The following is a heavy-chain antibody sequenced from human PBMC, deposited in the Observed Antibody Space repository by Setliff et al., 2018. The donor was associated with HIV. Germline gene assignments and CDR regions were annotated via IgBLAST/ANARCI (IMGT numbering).Heavy chain of an antibody. CDR2: INPDGSST. Sequence: PGGSLRLSCAGSGFTFIRNWMHWVRQAPGKGLVWVSRINPDGSSTSYADFVQGRFTISRDNAKNTLYLQMNSLRAEDTAVYYCVRDNWGGDYWGQGTLVTVSS. CDR3: VRDNWGGDY. CDR1: GFTFIRNW. V-gene: IGHV3-74*01. D-gene: IGHD7-27*01. J-gene: IGHJ4*02.